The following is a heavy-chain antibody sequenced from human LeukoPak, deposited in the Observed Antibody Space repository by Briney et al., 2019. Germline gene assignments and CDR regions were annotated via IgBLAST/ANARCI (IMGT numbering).Heavy chain of an antibody. D-gene: IGHD2-2*01. V-gene: IGHV4-59*01. Sequence: SETLSLTCTVSGGSISSYYWSWIRQPLGKGLEWIGYIYYSGSTNYNPSLKSRVTISVDTSKNQFSLKLSSVTAADTAVYYCAGYCSSTSCQWGDYFDYWGQGTLVTVSS. J-gene: IGHJ4*02. CDR2: IYYSGST. CDR1: GGSISSYY. CDR3: AGYCSSTSCQWGDYFDY.